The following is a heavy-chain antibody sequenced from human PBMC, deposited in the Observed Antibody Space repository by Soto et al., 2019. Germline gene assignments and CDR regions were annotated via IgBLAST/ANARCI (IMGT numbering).Heavy chain of an antibody. CDR2: ISGSGGSI. D-gene: IGHD1-1*01. V-gene: IGHV3-23*01. J-gene: IGHJ6*02. CDR3: VKGYWKGDV. Sequence: EVQLLESGGGLVQPGGSLSLSCAASGFTLSTYAMNWVRQAPGNGLEWVSAISGSGGSIHYADSVKGRFTISRDNSKNSLYLQMNSLRDEDSAVYHCVKGYWKGDVWGQGTTVTVSS. CDR1: GFTLSTYA.